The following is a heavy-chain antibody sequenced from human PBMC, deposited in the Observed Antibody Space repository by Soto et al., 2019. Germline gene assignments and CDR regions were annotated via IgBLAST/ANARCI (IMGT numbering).Heavy chain of an antibody. V-gene: IGHV1-3*01. CDR1: GYTFTNYA. D-gene: IGHD6-19*01. CDR2: ISAGNGNT. CDR3: ARGGGWYYFDY. Sequence: QVQHVQSGAEVKKPGASVKVSCEASGYTFTNYAMHWVRQAPGQRLEWMGWISAGNGNTKYSQNFQGRVTITRDTSASTAYMELSSLTSEDTALYYCARGGGWYYFDYWGQGTLVTVSS. J-gene: IGHJ4*02.